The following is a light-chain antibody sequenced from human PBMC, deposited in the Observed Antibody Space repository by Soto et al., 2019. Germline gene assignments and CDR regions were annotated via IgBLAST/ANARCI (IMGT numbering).Light chain of an antibody. CDR3: HHYNTYPWT. CDR1: QSISSW. V-gene: IGKV1-5*03. CDR2: KAS. J-gene: IGKJ1*01. Sequence: DIQMTQSPSSLCAFVGDRVTIPCRASQSISSWLAWYQQKPGKAPKLLIYKASTLEIGVPSRFSGSGSGTAFTLTISSLQPDDFATYYCHHYNTYPWTFGQGTKVDIK.